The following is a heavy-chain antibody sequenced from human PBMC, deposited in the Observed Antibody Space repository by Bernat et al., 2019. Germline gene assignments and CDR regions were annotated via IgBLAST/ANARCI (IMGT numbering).Heavy chain of an antibody. V-gene: IGHV3-43*01. CDR2: ISWDGGST. Sequence: EVQLVESGGVVVQPGGSLRLSCAASGFTFDDYTMHWVRQAPGKGLEWGSLISWDGGSTYYADSVKGRFTISRDNSKNSLYLQMNSLRTEDTALYYCAKDYCGGDCYTYYYYGMDVWGQGTTVTVSS. J-gene: IGHJ6*02. D-gene: IGHD2-21*02. CDR1: GFTFDDYT. CDR3: AKDYCGGDCYTYYYYGMDV.